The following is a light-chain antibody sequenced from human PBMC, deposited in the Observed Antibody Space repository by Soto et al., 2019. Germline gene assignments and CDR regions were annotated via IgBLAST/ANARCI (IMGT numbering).Light chain of an antibody. J-gene: IGLJ2*01. V-gene: IGLV2-23*02. CDR3: CSYAGSSTYVV. CDR1: SSDVGSYNL. Sequence: QSALTQPASVSGSPGQSITISCTGTSSDVGSYNLVSWYQQHPGKAHKLMIYEVSKRPSGVSNRFSGSKSGNTASLTISGLQAEDEADYYCCSYAGSSTYVVFCGGTKLTVL. CDR2: EVS.